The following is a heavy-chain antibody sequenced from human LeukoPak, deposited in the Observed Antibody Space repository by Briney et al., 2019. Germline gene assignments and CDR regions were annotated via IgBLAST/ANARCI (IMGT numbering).Heavy chain of an antibody. J-gene: IGHJ3*02. CDR3: ARDHDYDYIWGSYRPDAFDI. CDR1: GSTFDNYA. D-gene: IGHD3-16*02. CDR2: LYSGGNT. V-gene: IGHV3-66*01. Sequence: GGSLRLSCEASGSTFDNYAMSWVRQAPGKGLEWVSALYSGGNTYYADSVKGRFTISRDNAKNSLYLQMNSLRAEDTAVYYCARDHDYDYIWGSYRPDAFDIWGPGTMVTVSS.